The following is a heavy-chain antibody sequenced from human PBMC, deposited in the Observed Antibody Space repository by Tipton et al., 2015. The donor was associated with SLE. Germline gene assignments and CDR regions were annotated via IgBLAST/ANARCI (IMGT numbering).Heavy chain of an antibody. Sequence: TLSLTCTVSGGSISSYYWSWIRQPAGKGLEWIGRIYTSGSTHYNPSLKSRVTMSVDTSKNQFSLKLSSVTAADTAVYYCARDPSDFWSGYFVFDIWGQGTMVTVSS. J-gene: IGHJ3*02. D-gene: IGHD3-3*01. CDR1: GGSISSYY. CDR3: ARDPSDFWSGYFVFDI. V-gene: IGHV4-4*07. CDR2: IYTSGST.